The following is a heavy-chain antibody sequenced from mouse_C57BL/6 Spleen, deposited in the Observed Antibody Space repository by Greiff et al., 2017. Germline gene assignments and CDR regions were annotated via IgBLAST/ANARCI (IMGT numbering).Heavy chain of an antibody. D-gene: IGHD1-1*01. CDR3: ARWSTTPWYFDV. J-gene: IGHJ1*03. CDR2: IYPGDGDT. CDR1: GYAFSSSW. V-gene: IGHV1-82*01. Sequence: QVQLQQSGPELVKPGASVKISCKASGYAFSSSWMNWVKQRPGKGLEWIGRIYPGDGDTNYNGKFKGKATLTADKSSSTAYMQLSSLTSEDSAVYFCARWSTTPWYFDVWGTGTTVTVSS.